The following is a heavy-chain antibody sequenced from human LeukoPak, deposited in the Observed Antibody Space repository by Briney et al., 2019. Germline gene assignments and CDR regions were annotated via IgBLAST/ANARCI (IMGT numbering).Heavy chain of an antibody. D-gene: IGHD3-3*01. V-gene: IGHV3-21*01. CDR1: GITFSSDT. CDR3: ARGPPKYYDFWSGYYL. CDR2: ITRDSNYI. Sequence: KPGGSLRLSCAASGITFSSDTMNWVRQAPGKGLEWVSCITRDSNYIYYADSVRGRFTISRDNAKKSLYLQMNSLRAEDTAVYYCARGPPKYYDFWSGYYLWGQGTLVTASS. J-gene: IGHJ4*02.